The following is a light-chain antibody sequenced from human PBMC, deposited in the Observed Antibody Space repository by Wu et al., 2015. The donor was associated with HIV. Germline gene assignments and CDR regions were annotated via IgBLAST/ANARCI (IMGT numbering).Light chain of an antibody. CDR1: QSIKGY. J-gene: IGKJ1*01. CDR3: QQYSDSIRT. Sequence: EIVLTQSPDTLSLSPGERATLSCRASQSIKGYLAWYQQKPGQAPRLLIYGATSRAIGTPDRFSGDGSEKDFTLTISRVEPEDFAVYYCQQYSDSIRTFGQGTKVDLK. V-gene: IGKV3-20*01. CDR2: GAT.